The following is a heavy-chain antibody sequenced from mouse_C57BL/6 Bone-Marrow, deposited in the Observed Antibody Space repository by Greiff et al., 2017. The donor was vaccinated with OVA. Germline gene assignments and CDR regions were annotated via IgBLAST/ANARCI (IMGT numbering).Heavy chain of an antibody. J-gene: IGHJ2*01. CDR2: IYPGSGST. CDR1: GYTFTSYW. V-gene: IGHV1-55*01. CDR3: ARGGDGPYYFDY. Sequence: VQLQESGAELVKPGASVKMSCKASGYTFTSYWITWVKQRPGQGLEWIGDIYPGSGSTNYNEKFKSQATLTVDTSSSTAYMQLSSLTSEDSAVYYCARGGDGPYYFDYWGQGTTLTVSS. D-gene: IGHD1-1*02.